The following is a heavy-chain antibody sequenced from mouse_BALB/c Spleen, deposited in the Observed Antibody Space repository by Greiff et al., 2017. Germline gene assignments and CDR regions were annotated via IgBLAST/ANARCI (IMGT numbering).Heavy chain of an antibody. CDR3: ARGGIYYDYDGFVDY. Sequence: EVQLVESGGGLVKPGGSLKLSCAASGFTFSDYYMYWVRQTPEKRLEWVATISDGGSYTYYPDSVKGRFTISRDNAKNNLYLQMSSLKSEDTAMYYCARGGIYYDYDGFVDYWGQGTSVTVSS. CDR1: GFTFSDYY. J-gene: IGHJ4*01. V-gene: IGHV5-4*02. CDR2: ISDGGSYT. D-gene: IGHD2-4*01.